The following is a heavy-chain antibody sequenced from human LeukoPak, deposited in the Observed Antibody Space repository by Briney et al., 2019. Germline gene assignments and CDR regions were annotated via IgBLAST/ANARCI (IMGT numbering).Heavy chain of an antibody. Sequence: SETLSLTCTVSGGSISSYYWSWIRQPPGKGLEWIGYIYYSGSTNYNPTLKSRVTISVDTSKNQFSLKLSSVTAADTAVYYCARDSWYPYYYYGMDVWGQGTTVTVSS. D-gene: IGHD6-13*01. CDR1: GGSISSYY. J-gene: IGHJ6*02. CDR3: ARDSWYPYYYYGMDV. V-gene: IGHV4-59*01. CDR2: IYYSGST.